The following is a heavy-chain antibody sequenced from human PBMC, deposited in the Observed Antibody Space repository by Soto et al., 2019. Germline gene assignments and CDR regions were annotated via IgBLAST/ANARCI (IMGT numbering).Heavy chain of an antibody. CDR1: GFSVSRNY. Sequence: QLVETGGGLIQPVTSLTLSCSSSGFSVSRNYMTWVRQAPGKGLEWVSLVYSGGATFYADSVKGRFLISRTDSQNTMYLQMNNPRAEDTAVYYCARVPGRLWGRGTLVTVAS. V-gene: IGHV3-53*02. D-gene: IGHD3-10*01. CDR3: ARVPGRL. J-gene: IGHJ4*02. CDR2: VYSGGAT.